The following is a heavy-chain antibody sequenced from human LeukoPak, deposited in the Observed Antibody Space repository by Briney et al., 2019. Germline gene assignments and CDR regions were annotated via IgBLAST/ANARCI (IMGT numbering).Heavy chain of an antibody. V-gene: IGHV3-30*18. CDR1: GFTFSSYG. CDR3: AKIVGATGGYFDY. CDR2: ISYDGSNK. Sequence: GRSLRLSCAASGFTFSSYGMHWVRQAPGKGLEWVAVISYDGSNKYYADSVKGRFTISRDNSKNTLYLQMSSLRAEDTAVYYCAKIVGATGGYFDYWGQGTLVTVSS. J-gene: IGHJ4*02. D-gene: IGHD1-26*01.